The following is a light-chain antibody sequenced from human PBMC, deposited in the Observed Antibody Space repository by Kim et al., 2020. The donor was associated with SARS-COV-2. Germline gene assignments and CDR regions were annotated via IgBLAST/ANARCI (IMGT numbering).Light chain of an antibody. CDR3: QEYGSSQYT. CDR2: GAP. Sequence: LAPGERATLSRRGSQSVSSSYLAGYKQKPGQAPGLLIYGAPRRARGIPDRFRGRGSGTDFTLTISRMAPEDCAVYDCQEYGSSQYTCGRGTTVEFK. CDR1: QSVSSSY. J-gene: IGKJ2*01. V-gene: IGKV3-20*01.